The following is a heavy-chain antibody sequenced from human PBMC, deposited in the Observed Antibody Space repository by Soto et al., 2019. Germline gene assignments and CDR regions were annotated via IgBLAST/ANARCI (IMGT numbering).Heavy chain of an antibody. Sequence: GGSLRLSCVVSGFTFGGKAWSGFGRPPGKGLEWVPGISGSGGSTFYADSVKGRFTISRDNSNNTLHLQMNSLRAEDTAVYFCANLQYTTRYFDYWGQGTLVTVSS. CDR1: GFTFGGKA. J-gene: IGHJ4*02. D-gene: IGHD4-4*01. CDR3: ANLQYTTRYFDY. CDR2: ISGSGGST. V-gene: IGHV3-23*01.